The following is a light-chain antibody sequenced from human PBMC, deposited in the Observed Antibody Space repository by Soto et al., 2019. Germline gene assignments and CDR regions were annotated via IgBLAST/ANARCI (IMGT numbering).Light chain of an antibody. J-gene: IGLJ2*01. CDR2: SNS. Sequence: QSVLTQPPSASRTPGQRVTISCSGSNSNIGSNPGHWYQHFPGTAPKVLIYSNSQRPSGVPDRFSGSKSGASASLAISGLQSEDEADYYCAAWDDRLSDLLFGGDTKVTVL. V-gene: IGLV1-44*01. CDR1: NSNIGSNP. CDR3: AAWDDRLSDLL.